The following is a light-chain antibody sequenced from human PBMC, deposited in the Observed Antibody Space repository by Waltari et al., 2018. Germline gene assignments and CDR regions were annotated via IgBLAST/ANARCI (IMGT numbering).Light chain of an antibody. Sequence: IVLTHTPGPLSLSPGERATLSCRASQTVSNTYLAWYQHKPGQPPRLLLDAASNRDTGIPDRFSGSGSGTDFTLTISRLEPEDFAVYYCQQCAISPLTFGGGTKVEI. CDR2: AAS. CDR3: QQCAISPLT. V-gene: IGKV3-20*01. CDR1: QTVSNTY. J-gene: IGKJ4*01.